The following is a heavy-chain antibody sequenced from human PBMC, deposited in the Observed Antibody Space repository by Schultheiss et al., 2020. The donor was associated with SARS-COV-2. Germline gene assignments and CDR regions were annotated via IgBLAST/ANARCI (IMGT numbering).Heavy chain of an antibody. D-gene: IGHD6-19*01. Sequence: GGSLRLSCAASGFTFSSYAMSWVRQAPGKGLEWVSAISGSGGSTYYADSVKGRFTISRDNSKNTLYLQMNSLRAEDTAVYYCARVLAVAGKAPFDYWGQGTLVTVSS. J-gene: IGHJ4*02. CDR3: ARVLAVAGKAPFDY. CDR1: GFTFSSYA. CDR2: ISGSGGST. V-gene: IGHV3-23*01.